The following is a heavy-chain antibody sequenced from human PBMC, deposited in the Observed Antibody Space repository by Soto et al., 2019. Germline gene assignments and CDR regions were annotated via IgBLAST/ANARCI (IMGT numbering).Heavy chain of an antibody. Sequence: SVKVSCKASGFTFTSSAMQWVRQARGQRLEWIGWIVVGSGNTNYAQKFQERVTITRDMSTSTAYMELSSLRSEDTAVYYCAAVVPAAIRAPPVYWGQGTLVTVSS. CDR2: IVVGSGNT. V-gene: IGHV1-58*02. CDR3: AAVVPAAIRAPPVY. D-gene: IGHD2-2*01. J-gene: IGHJ4*02. CDR1: GFTFTSSA.